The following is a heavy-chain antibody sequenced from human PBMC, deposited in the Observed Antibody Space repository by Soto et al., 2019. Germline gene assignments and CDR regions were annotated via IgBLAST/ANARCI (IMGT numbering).Heavy chain of an antibody. CDR2: ISGSGGST. V-gene: IGHV3-23*01. CDR3: AKDGARGSSYSGMDA. Sequence: GGSLTLACATCGFAFSRYAMSWVRQAPGKGLEWVSAISGSGGSTYYADSVKGRFTISRDNSKNTLYLQMNSLRAEDTAVYYCAKDGARGSSYSGMDAWGQENTLTISS. D-gene: IGHD5-12*01. CDR1: GFAFSRYA. J-gene: IGHJ6*02.